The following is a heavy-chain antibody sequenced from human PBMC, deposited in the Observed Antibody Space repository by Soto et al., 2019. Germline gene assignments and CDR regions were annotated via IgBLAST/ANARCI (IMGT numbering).Heavy chain of an antibody. D-gene: IGHD5-18*01. J-gene: IGHJ4*02. V-gene: IGHV3-23*01. CDR1: GFACSRQA. CDR3: AKGYADSDS. CDR2: IMNCDGTT. Sequence: EVQLFESGGGLLHPGGSLRLSCATSGFACSRQAMSWFRQTPGRGLEWLSYIMNCDGTTYYAASVKGRFTISRDMSKSTLFLQMSSLRAEDTAVYYCAKGYADSDSWGQGTQVTVSS.